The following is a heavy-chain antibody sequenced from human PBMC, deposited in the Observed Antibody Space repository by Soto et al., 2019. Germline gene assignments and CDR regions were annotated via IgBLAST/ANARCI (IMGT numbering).Heavy chain of an antibody. Sequence: QVQVVQSGVEVRRPGSSVKVSCKASGDTFKNCVISWVRQAPGQGLEWMGGIIPLFGTTDFAQRFQGRLTITTDESPTTAYMELSRLRSADTATYSCAAELGFGKLSVVWGQGTTVIVSS. CDR1: GDTFKNCV. CDR2: IIPLFGTT. J-gene: IGHJ6*02. CDR3: AAELGFGKLSVV. V-gene: IGHV1-69*01. D-gene: IGHD3-10*01.